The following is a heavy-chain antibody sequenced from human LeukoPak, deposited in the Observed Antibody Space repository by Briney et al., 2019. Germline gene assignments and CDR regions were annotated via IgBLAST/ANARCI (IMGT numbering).Heavy chain of an antibody. CDR3: AREGTRVTHFDY. Sequence: PSETLSPTCTVSGGSISSYYWSWIRQPPGKGLEWIGYIYYSGSTNYNPSLKSRVTISVDTSKNQFSLKLSSVTAADTAVYYCAREGTRVTHFDYWGQGTLVTVSS. D-gene: IGHD4-17*01. V-gene: IGHV4-59*01. CDR2: IYYSGST. CDR1: GGSISSYY. J-gene: IGHJ4*02.